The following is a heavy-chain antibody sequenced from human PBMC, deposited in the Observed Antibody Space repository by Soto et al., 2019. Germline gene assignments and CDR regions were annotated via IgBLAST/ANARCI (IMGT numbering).Heavy chain of an antibody. CDR3: AKDSLDIVVVPAQGGMDV. V-gene: IGHV3-30*18. D-gene: IGHD2-2*03. Sequence: PGGSLRLSCAASGFTFSSYSMHWVRQAPGKGLEWVAVISYDGSNKYYADSVKGRFTISRDNSKNTLYLQMNSLRAEDTAVYYCAKDSLDIVVVPAQGGMDVWGQGTTVTVSS. J-gene: IGHJ6*02. CDR2: ISYDGSNK. CDR1: GFTFSSYS.